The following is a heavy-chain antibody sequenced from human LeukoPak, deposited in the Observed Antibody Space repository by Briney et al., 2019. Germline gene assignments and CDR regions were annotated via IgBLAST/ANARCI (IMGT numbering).Heavy chain of an antibody. J-gene: IGHJ4*02. CDR3: ARTPYSGYEGYYFDY. D-gene: IGHD5-12*01. V-gene: IGHV3-48*03. CDR2: ISSSGSTI. CDR1: GFTFSSYE. Sequence: PGGSLRLSCAASGFTFSSYEMHWVRQAPGKGLEWVSYISSSGSTIYYADSVKGRFTISRGNAKNSLYLQMNSLRAEDTAVYYCARTPYSGYEGYYFDYWGQGTLVTVSS.